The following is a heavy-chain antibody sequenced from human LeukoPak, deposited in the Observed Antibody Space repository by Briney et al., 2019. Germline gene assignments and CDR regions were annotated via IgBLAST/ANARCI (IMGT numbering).Heavy chain of an antibody. CDR1: GMSLSDYY. J-gene: IGHJ6*02. CDR3: VYSSGWTNFYYYGMDV. V-gene: IGHV4-34*01. D-gene: IGHD6-19*01. CDR2: INHSGTT. Sequence: SETLSLTCGVYGMSLSDYYWTWIRQSPGKGLEWIGEINHSGTTNYNPSLKSRVTISLDPSKNQFSLRLTSVTAADTAVYYCVYSSGWTNFYYYGMDVWGQGTTVTVSS.